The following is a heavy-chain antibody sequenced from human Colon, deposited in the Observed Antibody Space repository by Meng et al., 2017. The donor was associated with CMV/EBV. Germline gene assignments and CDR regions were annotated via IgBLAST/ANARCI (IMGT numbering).Heavy chain of an antibody. V-gene: IGHV3-30*02. Sequence: GESLKISCLASELHFSNYGMHWVRQAPGKGLDWVAFIRFDGSDKFYADSVKGRFTISRDNSKKTLFLQMNSLRDEDTAVYYCAADAYSRGMDVWGQGTTVTVSS. CDR1: ELHFSNYG. CDR3: AADAYSRGMDV. D-gene: IGHD3-22*01. CDR2: IRFDGSDK. J-gene: IGHJ6*02.